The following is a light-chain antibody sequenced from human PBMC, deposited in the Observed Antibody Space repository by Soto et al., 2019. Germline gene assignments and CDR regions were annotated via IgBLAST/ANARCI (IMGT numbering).Light chain of an antibody. CDR1: RSDIGDSNF. CDR2: EVN. J-gene: IGLJ1*01. Sequence: QSALTQPASVSGSPGQSATISCTGPRSDIGDSNFISWYQHSPGKAPRLLIYEVNNRPSGASKRFSGSKAGNTASLTISGLLDDDEADYFCASFRSGTILVLGSGTKVT. CDR3: ASFRSGTILV. V-gene: IGLV2-14*01.